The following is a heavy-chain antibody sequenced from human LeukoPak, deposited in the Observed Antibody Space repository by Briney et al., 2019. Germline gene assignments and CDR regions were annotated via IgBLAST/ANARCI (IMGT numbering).Heavy chain of an antibody. CDR2: INSDGSNT. CDR1: GFTFSSYW. Sequence: PGGSLRLSCAASGFTFSSYWMHWVRQAPGKGLVWVSRINSDGSNTNYADSVKGRFTISRDNAKNTLYLQMNSLRAEDTAIYYCAKWQYYGSGDDYWGQGTLVTVSS. J-gene: IGHJ4*02. D-gene: IGHD3-10*01. V-gene: IGHV3-74*01. CDR3: AKWQYYGSGDDY.